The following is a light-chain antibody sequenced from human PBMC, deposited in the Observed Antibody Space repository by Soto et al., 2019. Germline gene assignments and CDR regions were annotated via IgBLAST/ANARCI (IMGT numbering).Light chain of an antibody. CDR1: QSVSSSY. CDR2: GAS. J-gene: IGKJ5*01. CDR3: QQYGSSST. Sequence: EIVLTQSPGTLSLSPGERATLSCRASQSVSSSYLAWYQQKPGQAPRLLIYGASSRATGIPDRFSGSGSGTDFTLTISRLEPEDFAMYYCQQYGSSSTFGQGTRLEN. V-gene: IGKV3-20*01.